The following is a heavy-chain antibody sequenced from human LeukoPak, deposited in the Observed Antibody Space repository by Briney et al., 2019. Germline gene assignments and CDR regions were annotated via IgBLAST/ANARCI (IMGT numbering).Heavy chain of an antibody. V-gene: IGHV3-7*01. D-gene: IGHD3-16*01. Sequence: GGSLRHSRAASGFTLSSYLISWVRPAPGKGLEWVANIKQDGSEKYFVDAVKGRFTISRDNAKKSLYLQMNSLRAEDTAVYYCARDDNVWGVNYYYYYMDVWGKGTTVTVSS. CDR2: IKQDGSEK. CDR1: GFTLSSYL. J-gene: IGHJ6*03. CDR3: ARDDNVWGVNYYYYYMDV.